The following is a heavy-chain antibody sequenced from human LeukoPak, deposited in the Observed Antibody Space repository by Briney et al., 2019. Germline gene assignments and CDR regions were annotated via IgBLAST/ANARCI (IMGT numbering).Heavy chain of an antibody. CDR2: IKSNTDGGTT. CDR3: TTDLTIFGVVGGDY. V-gene: IGHV3-15*01. Sequence: GGSLRLSCVASGLTFRNAWMNWARQAPGKGLEWVGRIKSNTDGGTTDYAAPVKGRFTISRDDSKNTLYLQMNGLKAEDTALYYCTTDLTIFGVVGGDYWGQGTLVTVSS. D-gene: IGHD3-3*01. J-gene: IGHJ4*02. CDR1: GLTFRNAW.